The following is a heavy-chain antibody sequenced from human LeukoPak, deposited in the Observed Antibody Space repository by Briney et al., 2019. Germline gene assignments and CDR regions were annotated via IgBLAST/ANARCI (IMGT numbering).Heavy chain of an antibody. J-gene: IGHJ4*02. CDR1: GGTFSSYA. CDR3: ANRRGSGWYYFDY. D-gene: IGHD6-19*01. Sequence: SVKVSCKASGGTFSSYAISWVRQAPGQGLEWMGGIIPIFGTASYAQKFQGRVTITADESTSTAYMELSSLRSEDTAVYYCANRRGSGWYYFDYWGQGTLVTVSS. V-gene: IGHV1-69*13. CDR2: IIPIFGTA.